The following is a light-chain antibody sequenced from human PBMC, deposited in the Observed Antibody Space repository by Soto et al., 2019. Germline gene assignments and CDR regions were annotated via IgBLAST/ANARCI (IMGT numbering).Light chain of an antibody. CDR2: GAS. CDR1: QSVSSSY. V-gene: IGKV3-20*01. Sequence: EKVLKQSPGTLSLSPGERATLSCRASQSVSSSYLAWYQQKPGQAPRLLIYGASSRATGIPDRFSGSGSGTDFTLTISRLEPEDFAVYYCQLYNCSPRTFGQGTKVDNK. CDR3: QLYNCSPRT. J-gene: IGKJ1*01.